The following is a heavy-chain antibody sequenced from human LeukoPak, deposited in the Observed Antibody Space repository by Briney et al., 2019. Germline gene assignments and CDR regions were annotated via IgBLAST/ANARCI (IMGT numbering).Heavy chain of an antibody. CDR3: AKWYTISLAPYFDY. V-gene: IGHV3-23*01. CDR2: ISHSGGST. D-gene: IGHD3-3*02. J-gene: IGHJ4*02. CDR1: GFTFSSYA. Sequence: PGGSLRLSCAASGFTFSSYAMSWVRQAPGKGLEWVSAISHSGGSTYYADSVKGRFTISRDNSKNTLYLQMNSLRAEDTAVYYCAKWYTISLAPYFDYWGQGTLVTVSS.